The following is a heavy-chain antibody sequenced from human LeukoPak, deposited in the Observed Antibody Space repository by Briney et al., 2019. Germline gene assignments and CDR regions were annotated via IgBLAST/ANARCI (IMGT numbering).Heavy chain of an antibody. Sequence: AGGSLRLSCAASGFTVSSNYMSWVRQAPGKGLEWVSVIYSGGSTYYADSVKGRFTISRDNSKNTLYLQMNNLRAEDTAVYYCARAAEQWLLTFDYWGQGTLVTVSS. CDR2: IYSGGST. D-gene: IGHD6-19*01. CDR1: GFTVSSNY. V-gene: IGHV3-53*01. CDR3: ARAAEQWLLTFDY. J-gene: IGHJ4*02.